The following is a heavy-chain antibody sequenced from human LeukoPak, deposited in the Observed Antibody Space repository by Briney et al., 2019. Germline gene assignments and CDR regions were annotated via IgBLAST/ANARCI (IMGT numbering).Heavy chain of an antibody. CDR1: GYNFTSYW. Sequence: GESLKISCKGSGYNFTSYWISWVRQMPGKGLEWMGRIGPSDSYTNYSPSFQGHVTISADKSISTAYLQWSSLKASDTAMYYCARLRDGSIDYWGQGTLVTVSS. V-gene: IGHV5-10-1*01. J-gene: IGHJ4*02. CDR2: IGPSDSYT. CDR3: ARLRDGSIDY.